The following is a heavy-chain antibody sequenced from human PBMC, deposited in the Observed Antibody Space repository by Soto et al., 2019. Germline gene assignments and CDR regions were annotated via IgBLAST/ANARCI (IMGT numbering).Heavy chain of an antibody. V-gene: IGHV3-30-3*01. J-gene: IGHJ4*02. CDR3: ARQPVVGVWLNDY. Sequence: QVQLEESGGGVVQPGRSLRLSCAASGFTFSNYPVHWVRQAPGKGLEWVAVTSSDGNLKYYADSVKCPFTISRDNSTNTLYLQMSSLRTEDTAVYYCARQPVVGVWLNDYWGQGTLVTVSS. CDR1: GFTFSNYP. D-gene: IGHD6-6*01. CDR2: TSSDGNLK.